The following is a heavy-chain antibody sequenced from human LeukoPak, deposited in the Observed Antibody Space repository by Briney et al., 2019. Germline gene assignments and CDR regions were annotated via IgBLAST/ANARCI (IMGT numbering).Heavy chain of an antibody. CDR3: ARVAGYSGYEPGYFED. CDR1: GFTFHSHS. CDR2: ISMTSSYI. J-gene: IGHJ4*02. V-gene: IGHV3-21*01. Sequence: KTGGSLRLSCAASGFTFHSHSVNWVRQAPGKGLEWVSSISMTSSYIYYADSVKGRFTISRDNAKNSLYLHMNSLRAEDTAVYYCARVAGYSGYEPGYFEDWGQGTLVTVSS. D-gene: IGHD5-12*01.